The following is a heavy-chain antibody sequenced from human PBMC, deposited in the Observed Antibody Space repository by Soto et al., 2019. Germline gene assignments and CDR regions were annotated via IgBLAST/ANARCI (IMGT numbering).Heavy chain of an antibody. J-gene: IGHJ5*02. CDR1: GFTFDDYA. CDR3: AKDIGGIAAAGLKS. Sequence: EVQLVESGGGLLQPGRSLRLSCAASGFTFDDYAMHWVRQAPGKGLEWVSGITWNSGSIGYADSVKGRFTISRDNAKNSLYLQMNNLRAEDTALYYCAKDIGGIAAAGLKSWGQGTLVTVSS. V-gene: IGHV3-9*01. D-gene: IGHD6-13*01. CDR2: ITWNSGSI.